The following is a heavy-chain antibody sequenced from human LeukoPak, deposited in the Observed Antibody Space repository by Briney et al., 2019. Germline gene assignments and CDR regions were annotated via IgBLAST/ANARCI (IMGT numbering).Heavy chain of an antibody. V-gene: IGHV4-59*01. J-gene: IGHJ5*01. D-gene: IGHD3-9*01. CDR2: IYYSGTT. CDR3: ARRDDISLFEP. CDR1: GGSISSYY. Sequence: SETLSLTCTVSGGSISSYYWSRIRQPPGKGLEWVGYIYYSGTTNYNPSLKSRVTISVDTSKNQFSLKLSSVTAAAAAVVYCARRDDISLFEPRGQGTPVTVLS.